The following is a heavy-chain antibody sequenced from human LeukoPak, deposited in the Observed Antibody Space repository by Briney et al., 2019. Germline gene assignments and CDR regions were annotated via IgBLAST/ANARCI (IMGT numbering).Heavy chain of an antibody. D-gene: IGHD3-22*01. J-gene: IGHJ4*02. CDR3: ARANSYDSSGHHYEFDY. CDR2: IYRSGST. CDR1: GGSISSYY. V-gene: IGHV4-4*07. Sequence: SETLPLTCTVSGGSISSYYWSWIRQPAGKGLEWIGRIYRSGSTNYNPSLKSRVTMSVDTSKNQFSLKLSSVTAADTAVYYCARANSYDSSGHHYEFDYRGQGTLVTVSS.